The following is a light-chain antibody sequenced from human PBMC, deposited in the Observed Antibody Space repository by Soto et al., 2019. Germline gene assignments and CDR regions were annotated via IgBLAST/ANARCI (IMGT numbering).Light chain of an antibody. J-gene: IGLJ3*02. CDR1: SSGVGSYNL. Sequence: QSALTQPASVSGSPGQSITISCTGTSSGVGSYNLVSWYQQHPGKAPKLIIYEGSRRPSGVSNRFSGSKSGNTASLTIAGLQAEDEADSYCCSYAGSSTFGVFGGGTTLTVL. CDR2: EGS. CDR3: CSYAGSSTFGV. V-gene: IGLV2-23*03.